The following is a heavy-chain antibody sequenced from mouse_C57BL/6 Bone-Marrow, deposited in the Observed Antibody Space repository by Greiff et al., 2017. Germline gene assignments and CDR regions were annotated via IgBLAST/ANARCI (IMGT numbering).Heavy chain of an antibody. CDR3: ARHEDLYYYGSSYGFAY. Sequence: QVQLQQSGAELVKPGASVKLSCKASGYTFTEYTIPWVKQRSGQGLEWIGWFYPGSGSIKYNEKFKDKATLTADKSSSTVYMELSRLTSEDSAVYVCARHEDLYYYGSSYGFAYWGQGTLVTVSA. CDR1: GYTFTEYT. J-gene: IGHJ3*01. V-gene: IGHV1-62-2*01. D-gene: IGHD1-1*01. CDR2: FYPGSGSI.